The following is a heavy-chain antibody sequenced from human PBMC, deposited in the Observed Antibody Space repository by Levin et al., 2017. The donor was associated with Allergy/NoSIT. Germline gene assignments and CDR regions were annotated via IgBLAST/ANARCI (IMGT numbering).Heavy chain of an antibody. CDR1: GFTFSSYW. CDR2: IKQDGSEK. CDR3: VGVVSDSSGWGY. D-gene: IGHD6-19*01. V-gene: IGHV3-7*02. Sequence: VASVKVSCAASGFTFSSYWMSWVRQAPGKGLEWVANIKQDGSEKYYVDSVKGRFTISRDNAKNSLYLQMNSLRAEDTAVYYCVGVVSDSSGWGYWGQGTLVTVSS. J-gene: IGHJ4*02.